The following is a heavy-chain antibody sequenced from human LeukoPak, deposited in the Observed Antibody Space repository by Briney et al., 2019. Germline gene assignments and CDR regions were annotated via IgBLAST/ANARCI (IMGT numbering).Heavy chain of an antibody. CDR3: ARANYDYVWGSPFYYYYMDV. J-gene: IGHJ6*03. Sequence: PGGSLRLSCEVSGFSFSSYWMSWVRQAPEKGLEWVANIKQDGSEEYYVDSVKGRFTISRDNAKNSLYLQMNSLRAEDKAVYYCARANYDYVWGSPFYYYYMDVWGKGTTVTISS. D-gene: IGHD3-16*01. CDR2: IKQDGSEE. CDR1: GFSFSSYW. V-gene: IGHV3-7*01.